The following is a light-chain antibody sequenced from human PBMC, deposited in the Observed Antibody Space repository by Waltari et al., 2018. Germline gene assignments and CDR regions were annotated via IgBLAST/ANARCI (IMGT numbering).Light chain of an antibody. Sequence: QSALTQPASVSGSPGQSIPISCSGTDSDVGAYDFVSLYQQHPGKAPPLIIYEVSNRPSGISNRFSASKSGNTASLTISGLQAEDEADYYCSSYTTSSAPGVFGTGTRVTVL. CDR1: DSDVGAYDF. CDR3: SSYTTSSAPGV. V-gene: IGLV2-14*01. CDR2: EVS. J-gene: IGLJ1*01.